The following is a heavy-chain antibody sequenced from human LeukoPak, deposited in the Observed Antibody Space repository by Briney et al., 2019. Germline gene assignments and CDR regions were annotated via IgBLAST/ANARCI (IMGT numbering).Heavy chain of an antibody. CDR3: AKCLLLLEDVMDV. D-gene: IGHD3-22*01. V-gene: IGHV3-9*01. CDR1: GFTFDDYA. Sequence: PGRSLRLSCAASGFTFDDYAMHWVRLAPGRGLEWVSGISWNSDSIGYADSVKGRFTISRDNANNSLYLQMNSLRVEVRALYYCAKCLLLLEDVMDVWGGGTTVSVSS. J-gene: IGHJ6*04. CDR2: ISWNSDSI.